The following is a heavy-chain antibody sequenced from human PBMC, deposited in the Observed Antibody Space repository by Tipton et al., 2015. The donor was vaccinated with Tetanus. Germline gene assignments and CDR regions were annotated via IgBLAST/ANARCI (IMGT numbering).Heavy chain of an antibody. V-gene: IGHV4-61*08. CDR3: ARDVPYGDYFDY. CDR2: IHYTGST. D-gene: IGHD4-17*01. J-gene: IGHJ4*02. CDR1: GGSITSGGYY. Sequence: TLSLTCTVSGGSITSGGYYWSWIRQHPGKGLEWIGYIHYTGSTDYNPSLRSRVTISIDTSENQFSLHLSSVTAADTAVYYCARDVPYGDYFDYWGQGSLVTVSS.